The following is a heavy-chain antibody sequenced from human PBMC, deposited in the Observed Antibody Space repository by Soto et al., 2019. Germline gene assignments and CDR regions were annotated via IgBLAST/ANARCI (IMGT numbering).Heavy chain of an antibody. CDR1: GYTFTSYD. CDR3: ARVKRGGFWSGYYDYYYYYMDV. Sequence: ASVKVSCKASGYTFTSYDINWVRQATGQGLEWMGWMNPNSGNTGYAQKFQGRVTMTRNTSISTAYMELSSLRSEDTAVYYCARVKRGGFWSGYYDYYYYYMDVWDKGTTVTVSS. D-gene: IGHD3-3*01. J-gene: IGHJ6*03. V-gene: IGHV1-8*01. CDR2: MNPNSGNT.